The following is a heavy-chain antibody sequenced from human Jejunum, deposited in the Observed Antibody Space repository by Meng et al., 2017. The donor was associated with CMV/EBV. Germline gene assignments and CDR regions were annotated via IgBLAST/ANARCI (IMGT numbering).Heavy chain of an antibody. V-gene: IGHV3-7*01. Sequence: TVSSCWMNGVRQAPGNGLEWVANIKQDGTEKCYVDSVKGRFTISRDNAKNSLYLQMNSLRAEDTAVYYCARDSEPMVRGVGEDVRGQGTTVTVSS. CDR1: TVSSCW. J-gene: IGHJ6*02. D-gene: IGHD3-10*01. CDR2: IKQDGTEK. CDR3: ARDSEPMVRGVGEDV.